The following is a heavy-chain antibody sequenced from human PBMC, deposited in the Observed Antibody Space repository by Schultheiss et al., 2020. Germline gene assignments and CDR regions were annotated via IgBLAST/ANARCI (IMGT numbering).Heavy chain of an antibody. V-gene: IGHV4-61*01. CDR3: ARGEISIVVVVAATYYFDY. CDR2: IYYSGST. J-gene: IGHJ4*02. CDR1: GGSVSSGSYY. Sequence: SETLSLTCTVSGGSVSSGSYYWSWIRQPPGKGLEWIGYIYYSGSTNYNPSLKSRVTISVDTSKNQFSLKLSSVTAADTAVYYCARGEISIVVVVAATYYFDYWGQGTLVTVSS. D-gene: IGHD2-15*01.